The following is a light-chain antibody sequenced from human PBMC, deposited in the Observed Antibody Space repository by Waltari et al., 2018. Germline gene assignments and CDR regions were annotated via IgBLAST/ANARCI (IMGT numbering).Light chain of an antibody. CDR2: KES. J-gene: IGKJ1*01. V-gene: IGKV1-5*03. CDR3: QQYDNYWT. CDR1: QSISNW. Sequence: DIQMTQSPSTLSVSVGDRVTIPCRASQSISNWLAWYQQKPGKAPKLLLYKESNLESGVPSRFSGSVSGTEFTLTISSLQPDDFATYYCQQYDNYWTFGQGTKVEI.